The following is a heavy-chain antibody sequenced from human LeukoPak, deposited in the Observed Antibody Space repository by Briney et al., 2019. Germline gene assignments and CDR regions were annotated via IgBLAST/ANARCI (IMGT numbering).Heavy chain of an antibody. CDR1: GSTFSTYE. CDR3: AGYKPFWYFDY. D-gene: IGHD2-2*02. V-gene: IGHV3-48*03. J-gene: IGHJ4*02. Sequence: GGSLRLSCAASGSTFSTYEMNWVRQAPGKGLEWVAYISRSGGTIYYADSVKGRFTISRDNAKNSLYLQMNSLRAEDTAVYYCAGYKPFWYFDYWGQGTPVTVSS. CDR2: ISRSGGTI.